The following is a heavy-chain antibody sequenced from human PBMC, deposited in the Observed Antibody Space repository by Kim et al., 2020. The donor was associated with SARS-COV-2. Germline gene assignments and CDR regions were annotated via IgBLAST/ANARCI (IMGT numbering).Heavy chain of an antibody. D-gene: IGHD3-3*01. CDR3: ARGGAVLRLLEWLSSYFDY. CDR2: INAGSGNT. CDR1: GYTFSNYA. Sequence: ASVKVSCKASGYTFSNYAMHWVRQAPGQRLEWMGWINAGSGNTEYSQKFQCRLIITRDTSASTAYMELSSLRSEDTAVYYCARGGAVLRLLEWLSSYFDYWGQGTLVTVSS. J-gene: IGHJ4*02. V-gene: IGHV1-3*01.